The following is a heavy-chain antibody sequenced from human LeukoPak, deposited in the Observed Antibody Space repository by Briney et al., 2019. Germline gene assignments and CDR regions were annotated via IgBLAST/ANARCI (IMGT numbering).Heavy chain of an antibody. CDR3: ARLVRQQLVPLYYYYYMDV. CDR2: IYYSGSA. CDR1: GGSISSYF. J-gene: IGHJ6*03. V-gene: IGHV4-59*01. D-gene: IGHD6-13*01. Sequence: PSETLSLTCTVSGGSISSYFWTWIRQPPGKGLEWIGYIYYSGSANYNPSLRSRVAISVDTSKNQFSLKLSSVTAADTAVYYCARLVRQQLVPLYYYYYMDVWGKGTTVTVSS.